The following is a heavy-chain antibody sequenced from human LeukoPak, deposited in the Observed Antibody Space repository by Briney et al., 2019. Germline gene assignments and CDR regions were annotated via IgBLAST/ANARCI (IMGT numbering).Heavy chain of an antibody. J-gene: IGHJ6*02. D-gene: IGHD1-26*01. CDR3: ARDGIGYGMDV. CDR1: GGSISSGDYY. V-gene: IGHV4-30-4*01. Sequence: PSETLSLTCTVSGGSISSGDYYWSWIRQPPGKGLEWIGYIYYSGSTYYNPSLKSRVTISVDTSKNQFSLKLSSVTAADTAVYYCARDGIGYGMDVWGQGTTVTVSS. CDR2: IYYSGST.